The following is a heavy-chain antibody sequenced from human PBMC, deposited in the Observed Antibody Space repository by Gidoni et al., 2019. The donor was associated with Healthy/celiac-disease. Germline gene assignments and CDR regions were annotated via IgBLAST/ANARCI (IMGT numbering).Heavy chain of an antibody. V-gene: IGHV3-23*01. D-gene: IGHD3-10*01. CDR2: ISGSGGST. J-gene: IGHJ3*02. CDR3: AKGGGWGSGSYQNAFDI. Sequence: EVQLLESGGGLVQPGGSLRLSCAASGFTFSSYAMSWVRQAPGKGLEWVSAISGSGGSTYYADSVKGRFTISRDNSKNTLYLQMNSLRAEDTAVYYCAKGGGWGSGSYQNAFDIWGQGTMVTVSS. CDR1: GFTFSSYA.